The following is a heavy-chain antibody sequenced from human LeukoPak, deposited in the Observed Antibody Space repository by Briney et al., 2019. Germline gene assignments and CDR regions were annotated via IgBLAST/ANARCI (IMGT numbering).Heavy chain of an antibody. J-gene: IGHJ5*02. D-gene: IGHD5-18*01. CDR1: GGSISSSSYY. CDR2: IYYSGST. V-gene: IGHV4-39*01. CDR3: ARQAVDTAMVLFDP. Sequence: SETLYLTCTVSGGSISSSSYYWGWIRQPPGKGLEWIGSIYYSGSTYYNPSLKSRVTISVDTSKNQFSLKLSSVTAADTAVYYCARQAVDTAMVLFDPWGQGTLVTVSS.